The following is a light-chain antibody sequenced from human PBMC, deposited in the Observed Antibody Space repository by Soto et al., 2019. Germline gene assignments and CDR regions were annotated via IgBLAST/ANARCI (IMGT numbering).Light chain of an antibody. CDR1: QSFSTW. CDR2: KTS. Sequence: DIQMTQSPSTLSASIGDRVTITCRASQSFSTWLAWYQQKPGKAPKLLIYKTSSLESGVPSRFSGSASGTEFTLTISRLQPDDFATYYCLQYSSPPWTFGQGTEVEIK. J-gene: IGKJ1*01. CDR3: LQYSSPPWT. V-gene: IGKV1-5*03.